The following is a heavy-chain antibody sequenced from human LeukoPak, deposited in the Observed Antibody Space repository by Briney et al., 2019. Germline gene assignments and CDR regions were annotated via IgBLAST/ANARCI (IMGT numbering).Heavy chain of an antibody. CDR2: INHSGST. V-gene: IGHV4-4*02. CDR1: GGSISSNNW. Sequence: SETLSLTCAVSGGSISSNNWWSWVRQPPGKGLEWIGEINHSGSTNYKPSLKSRVTISVDKSKKQFSLKLNSVTAADTAVYYCASLRDGYNEFDYWGQGTLVTVSS. CDR3: ASLRDGYNEFDY. J-gene: IGHJ4*02. D-gene: IGHD5-24*01.